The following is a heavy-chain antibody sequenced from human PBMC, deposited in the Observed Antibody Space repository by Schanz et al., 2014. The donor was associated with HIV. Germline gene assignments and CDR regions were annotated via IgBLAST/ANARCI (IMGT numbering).Heavy chain of an antibody. D-gene: IGHD1-1*01. V-gene: IGHV3-23*04. CDR3: ARFANWAFDI. J-gene: IGHJ3*02. Sequence: EVQLVESGGGLVKPGGSLRLSCAASGFTFSNAWMNWVRQAPGKGLEWVSAISGSGGSTYYVDSVKGRFTISRDNSKNTVYLQMNSLRVEDTAVYYCARFANWAFDIWGQGTTVTVSS. CDR2: ISGSGGST. CDR1: GFTFSNAW.